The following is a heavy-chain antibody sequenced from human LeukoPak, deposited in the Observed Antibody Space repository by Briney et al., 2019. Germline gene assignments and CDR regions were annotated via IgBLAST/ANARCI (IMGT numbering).Heavy chain of an antibody. Sequence: GASVKVSCKASGYTFTSYYMHWVRQAPGQGLEWTGIINPSGGSTSYAQKFQGRVTMTRDTSTSTVYMELSSLRSEDTAVYYCARDGGYNWNYGSDPNPYYYYYMDVWGKGTTVTVSS. CDR3: ARDGGYNWNYGSDPNPYYYYYMDV. D-gene: IGHD1-7*01. CDR2: INPSGGST. CDR1: GYTFTSYY. V-gene: IGHV1-46*01. J-gene: IGHJ6*03.